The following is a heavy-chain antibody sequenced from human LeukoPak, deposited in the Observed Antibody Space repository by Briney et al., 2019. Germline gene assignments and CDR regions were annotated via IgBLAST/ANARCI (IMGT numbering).Heavy chain of an antibody. V-gene: IGHV1-18*01. Sequence: GASVKVSCKASGYTFTSYRISWVRQAPGQGLEWMGWISANNGNTNYAQKLQGRVTMTTDTSASTAYMELRSLRSDDTAVYYCAREFIAEAGNNWFDPWGQGTLVTVSS. CDR1: GYTFTSYR. CDR3: AREFIAEAGNNWFDP. D-gene: IGHD6-13*01. J-gene: IGHJ5*02. CDR2: ISANNGNT.